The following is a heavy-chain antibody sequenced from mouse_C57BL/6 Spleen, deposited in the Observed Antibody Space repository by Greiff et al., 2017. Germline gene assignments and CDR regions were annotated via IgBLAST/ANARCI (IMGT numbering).Heavy chain of an antibody. Sequence: VQLQQSGPELVKPGASVTISCKASGYAFSSSWMNWVKQRPGKGLEWIGRIYPGDGDTNYNGKFKGKATLTADKSSSTAYMQLSSLTSEDSAVYFCARWGYWYFDVWGTGTTVTVSS. V-gene: IGHV1-82*01. CDR3: ARWGYWYFDV. J-gene: IGHJ1*03. CDR2: IYPGDGDT. CDR1: GYAFSSSW.